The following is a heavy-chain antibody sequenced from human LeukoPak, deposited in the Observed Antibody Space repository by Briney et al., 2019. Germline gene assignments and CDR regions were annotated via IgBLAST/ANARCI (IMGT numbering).Heavy chain of an antibody. D-gene: IGHD3-10*01. CDR3: ARGPLLWFGEPRYYFDY. CDR1: GFTFSSYS. J-gene: IGHJ4*02. V-gene: IGHV3-7*01. Sequence: GGSLRLSCAASGFTFSSYSMNWVRQAPGKGLEWVANIKQDGSEKYYVDSMKGRFTISRDNAKNSLYLQMNSLRAEGTAVYYCARGPLLWFGEPRYYFDYWGQGTLVTVSS. CDR2: IKQDGSEK.